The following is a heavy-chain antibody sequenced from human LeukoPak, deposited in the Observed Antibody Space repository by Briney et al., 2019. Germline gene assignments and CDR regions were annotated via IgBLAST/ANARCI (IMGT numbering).Heavy chain of an antibody. J-gene: IGHJ4*02. V-gene: IGHV1-2*02. CDR2: INHKSGGK. CDR3: ARDRDGILWKPPADYCDY. D-gene: IGHD2-21*01. Sequence: ASVTVSCKASVYSFTGHHMHWVRPPPGQGLEWMGWINHKSGGKNYVQKFQGRATISRDTSISTSYMDMSSLRSDDTAVYNSARDRDGILWKPPADYCDYWGQGTLVTVSS. CDR1: VYSFTGHH.